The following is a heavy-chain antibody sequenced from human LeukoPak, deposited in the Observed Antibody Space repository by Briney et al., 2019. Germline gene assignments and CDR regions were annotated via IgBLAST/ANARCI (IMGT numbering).Heavy chain of an antibody. CDR3: AREGAAAGKRNWFDP. Sequence: ASVKVSCKASGYTFTSYGISWVRQAPGQGLEWMGWISAYNGNTNYAQKLQGRVTMTTDTSTSTAYMELRSLRSDDTAVYYCAREGAAAGKRNWFDPWGQRTMVTVSS. CDR2: ISAYNGNT. D-gene: IGHD6-13*01. J-gene: IGHJ5*02. V-gene: IGHV1-18*01. CDR1: GYTFTSYG.